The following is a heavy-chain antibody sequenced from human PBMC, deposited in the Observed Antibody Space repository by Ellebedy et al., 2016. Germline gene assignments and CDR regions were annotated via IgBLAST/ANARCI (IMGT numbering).Heavy chain of an antibody. CDR2: IYYSGST. CDR1: GGSISSYY. J-gene: IGHJ3*02. CDR3: ARVGSEIAIEYAFDI. V-gene: IGHV4-59*01. Sequence: SETLSLTXTVSGGSISSYYWSWIRQPPGKGLEWIGYIYYSGSTNYNPSLKSRVTISVDTSKNQFSLKLSSVTAADTAVYYCARVGSEIAIEYAFDIWGQGTMVTVSS. D-gene: IGHD3-10*01.